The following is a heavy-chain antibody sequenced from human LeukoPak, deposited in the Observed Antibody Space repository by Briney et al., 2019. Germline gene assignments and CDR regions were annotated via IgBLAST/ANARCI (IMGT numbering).Heavy chain of an antibody. CDR1: GFTFSSYE. V-gene: IGHV3-48*03. CDR2: ISSSGSTI. D-gene: IGHD4-23*01. J-gene: IGHJ4*02. Sequence: GRSLRLSCAASGFTFSSYEMNWVRQAPGKGLEWVSYISSSGSTIYYADSVKGRFTISRDNAKNSLYLQMNSLRAEDTAVYYCARWNDYGGTFDYWGQGTLVTGSS. CDR3: ARWNDYGGTFDY.